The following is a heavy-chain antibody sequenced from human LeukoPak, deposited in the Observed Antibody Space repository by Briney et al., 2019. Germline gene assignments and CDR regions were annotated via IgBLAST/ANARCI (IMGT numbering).Heavy chain of an antibody. CDR3: ARAFKGCSSTSCYKAFDY. CDR2: INPNSGGT. J-gene: IGHJ4*02. V-gene: IGHV1-2*02. CDR1: GYTFTGYY. D-gene: IGHD2-2*02. Sequence: ASVKVSCKXSGYTFTGYYMHWVRQAPGQGLEWMGSINPNSGGTNYAQKFQGRVTMTRDTSISTAYMELSRLRSDDTAVYYCARAFKGCSSTSCYKAFDYWGQGTLVTVSS.